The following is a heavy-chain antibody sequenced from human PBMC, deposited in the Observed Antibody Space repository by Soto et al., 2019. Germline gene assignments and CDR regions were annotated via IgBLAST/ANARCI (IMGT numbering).Heavy chain of an antibody. Sequence: QVQLVQSGAELKKPGSSGKVSCEASGGSFTSYSFTLVRQAPGQGLEWMGRIIPIQGKANYALKFQDRVTITADRSTRTVYMELTSLRPEDTAVYFCANSLLFVDHGHMDVWGKGTTVTVSS. J-gene: IGHJ6*03. CDR1: GGSFTSYS. CDR3: ANSLLFVDHGHMDV. V-gene: IGHV1-69*02. D-gene: IGHD2-21*01. CDR2: IIPIQGKA.